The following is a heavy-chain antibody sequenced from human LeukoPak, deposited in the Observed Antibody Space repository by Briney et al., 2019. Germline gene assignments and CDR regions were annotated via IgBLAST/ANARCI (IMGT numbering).Heavy chain of an antibody. CDR1: GFTFSRNV. V-gene: IGHV3-30*01. CDR3: ARGGILTGPYYYFYYMDV. Sequence: PGGSLRLSCAASGFTFSRNVMHWVRQAPGKGLEWVALISYDGNNKFYADSVKGRFTISRDNSRNTLYLQMDSLRGEDAAVYSCARGGILTGPYYYFYYMDVWGKGTAVTVSS. D-gene: IGHD3-16*01. J-gene: IGHJ6*03. CDR2: ISYDGNNK.